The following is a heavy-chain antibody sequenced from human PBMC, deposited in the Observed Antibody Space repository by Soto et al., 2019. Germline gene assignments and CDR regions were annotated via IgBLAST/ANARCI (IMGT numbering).Heavy chain of an antibody. V-gene: IGHV3-30*18. CDR2: ISYDGSNK. D-gene: IGHD5-18*01. Sequence: QVQLVESGGGVVQPGRSLRLSCAASGFTFSSYGMHWVRQAPGKGLEWVAVISYDGSNKYYADSVKGQFTISRDNSKNTLYLQMNSLRAEDTAVYYCAKDASRGYSYGWFGYWGQGTLVTVSS. J-gene: IGHJ4*02. CDR1: GFTFSSYG. CDR3: AKDASRGYSYGWFGY.